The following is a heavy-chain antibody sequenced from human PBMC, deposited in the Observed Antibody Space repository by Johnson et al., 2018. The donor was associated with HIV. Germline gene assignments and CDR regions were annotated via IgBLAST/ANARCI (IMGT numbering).Heavy chain of an antibody. CDR1: GFTFSSYA. CDR3: AKDGPVVRYFDWSDAFDI. J-gene: IGHJ3*02. D-gene: IGHD3-9*01. CDR2: ISYDGRNK. Sequence: VQLVESGGGVVQPGGSLRLSCAASGFTFSSYAMHWVRQAPGKGLEWVAVISYDGRNKYYADSVKGRFTISRDNSKNTLYLQMNSLRAEDTAVYYCAKDGPVVRYFDWSDAFDIWGQGTMVTVSS. V-gene: IGHV3-30-3*02.